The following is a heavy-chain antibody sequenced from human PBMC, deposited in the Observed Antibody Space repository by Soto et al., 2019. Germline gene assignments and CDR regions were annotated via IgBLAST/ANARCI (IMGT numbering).Heavy chain of an antibody. CDR2: IYTTGAT. J-gene: IGHJ4*02. V-gene: IGHV4-4*07. CDR3: AMTVIAPSPYLDH. CDR1: GDSISRKY. D-gene: IGHD4-17*01. Sequence: SETLSLTCSVTGDSISRKYWSWLRQPAGGGLEWIGRIYTTGATNYNSSLKSRVSMSVDTSKNQFSLRLTSVTAADTAVYFCAMTVIAPSPYLDHWGQGLLVTVSS.